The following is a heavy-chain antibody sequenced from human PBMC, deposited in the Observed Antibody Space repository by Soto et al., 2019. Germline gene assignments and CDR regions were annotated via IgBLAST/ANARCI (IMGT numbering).Heavy chain of an antibody. CDR3: ARAPGYDFWSGYYLFAFDI. V-gene: IGHV4-34*01. CDR1: GGSFSGYY. Sequence: QVQLQQWGAGLLKPSETLSLTCAVYGGSFSGYYWSWIRQPPGKGLEWIGEINHSGSTNNNPSLKSRVTISVDTSKNQFSLKLSSVTAADTAVYYCARAPGYDFWSGYYLFAFDIWGQGTMVTVSS. D-gene: IGHD3-3*01. CDR2: INHSGST. J-gene: IGHJ3*02.